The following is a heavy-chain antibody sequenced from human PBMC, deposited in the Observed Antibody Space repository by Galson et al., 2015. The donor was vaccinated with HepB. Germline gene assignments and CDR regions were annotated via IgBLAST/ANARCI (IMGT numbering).Heavy chain of an antibody. J-gene: IGHJ6*03. Sequence: SLRLSCAASGFTVSSNYMSWVRQAPGKGLEWVSVIYSGGSTYYADSVKGRFTISRDNSKNTLYLQMNSLRAEDTAVYYCVTRIYYYYMDVWGKGTTVTVSS. CDR1: GFTVSSNY. CDR2: IYSGGST. D-gene: IGHD2-15*01. CDR3: VTRIYYYYMDV. V-gene: IGHV3-53*01.